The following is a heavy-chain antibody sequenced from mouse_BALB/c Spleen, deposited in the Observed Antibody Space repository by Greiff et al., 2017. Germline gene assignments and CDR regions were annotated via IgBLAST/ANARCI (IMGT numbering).Heavy chain of an antibody. D-gene: IGHD1-1*01. Sequence: EVQLQQSGPELVKPGASVKVSCKASGYAFTSYNMYWVKQSHGKSLEWIGYIDPYNGGTSYNQKFKGKATLTVDKSSSTAYMHLNSLTSEDSAVYYCARDYYGSSLPWFAYWGQGTLVTVSA. CDR2: IDPYNGGT. V-gene: IGHV1S135*01. CDR1: GYAFTSYN. CDR3: ARDYYGSSLPWFAY. J-gene: IGHJ3*01.